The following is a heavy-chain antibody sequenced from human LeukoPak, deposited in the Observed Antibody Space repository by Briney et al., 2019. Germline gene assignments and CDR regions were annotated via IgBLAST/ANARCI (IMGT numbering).Heavy chain of an antibody. D-gene: IGHD2-2*02. Sequence: LGESLKISCKGSGYSFTSYWIGWVRQMPGKGLEWMGIIYPGDSDTRYSPSFQGQVTISADKSISTAYLQWSSLKASDTAMYYCARRARDSPYCSSTSCYTSPPNWFDPWGQGTLVTVSS. CDR2: IYPGDSDT. CDR3: ARRARDSPYCSSTSCYTSPPNWFDP. V-gene: IGHV5-51*01. CDR1: GYSFTSYW. J-gene: IGHJ5*02.